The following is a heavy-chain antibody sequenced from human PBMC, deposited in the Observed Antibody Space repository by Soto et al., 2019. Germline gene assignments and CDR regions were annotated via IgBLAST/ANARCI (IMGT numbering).Heavy chain of an antibody. Sequence: SETLSLTCTVSGGSISSYYWSWIGQPPGKALEWIGYIYYSGSTNYNPSLKSRVTISVDTSKNKFSLKLSSGTAADTAVYYCERDTHYYDLINCFDRWGEGPMVTVSS. CDR3: ERDTHYYDLINCFDR. V-gene: IGHV4-59*01. D-gene: IGHD3-22*01. CDR1: GGSISSYY. J-gene: IGHJ4*01. CDR2: IYYSGST.